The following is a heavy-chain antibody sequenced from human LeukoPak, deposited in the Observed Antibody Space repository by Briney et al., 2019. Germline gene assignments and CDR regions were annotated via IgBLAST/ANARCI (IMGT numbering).Heavy chain of an antibody. V-gene: IGHV4-34*01. CDR2: INHSGST. Sequence: SETLSLTCAVYGGSFSGYYWSWIRQPPGKGLEWIGEINHSGSTNYNPSLKSRVAISVDTSKNQFSLKLSSVTAAGTAVYYCARLRLRYFDWSRWGYYGMDVWGQGTTVTVSS. D-gene: IGHD3-9*01. CDR1: GGSFSGYY. CDR3: ARLRLRYFDWSRWGYYGMDV. J-gene: IGHJ6*02.